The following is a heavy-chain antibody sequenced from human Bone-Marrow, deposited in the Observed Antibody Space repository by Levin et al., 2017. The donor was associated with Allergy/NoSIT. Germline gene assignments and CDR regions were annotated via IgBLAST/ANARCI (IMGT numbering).Heavy chain of an antibody. CDR2: ISGSGGST. CDR3: AKDGGSGWANYFDY. Sequence: GESLKISCAASGFTFSSYAMSWVRQAPGKGLEWVSAISGSGGSTYYADSVKGRFTISRDNSKNTLYLQMNSLRAEDTAVYYCAKDGGSGWANYFDYWGQGTLVTVSS. J-gene: IGHJ4*02. V-gene: IGHV3-23*01. CDR1: GFTFSSYA. D-gene: IGHD6-19*01.